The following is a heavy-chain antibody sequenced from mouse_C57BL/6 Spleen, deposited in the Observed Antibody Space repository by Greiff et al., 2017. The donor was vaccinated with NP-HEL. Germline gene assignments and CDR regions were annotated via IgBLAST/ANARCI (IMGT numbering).Heavy chain of an antibody. CDR1: GYSITSGYY. V-gene: IGHV3-6*01. J-gene: IGHJ3*01. D-gene: IGHD4-1*01. CDR3: ARVTGTFAWFAY. Sequence: ESGPGLVKPSQSLSLTCSVTGYSITSGYYWNWIRQFPGNNLEWMGYISYDGSNNYNPSLKNRISITRDTSKNQFFLKLNSVTTEDTATYYCARVTGTFAWFAYWGQGTLVTVSA. CDR2: ISYDGSN.